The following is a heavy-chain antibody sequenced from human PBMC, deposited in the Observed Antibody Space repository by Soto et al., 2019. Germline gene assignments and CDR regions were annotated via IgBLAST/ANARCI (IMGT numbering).Heavy chain of an antibody. CDR1: GFTFSSYG. V-gene: IGHV3-30*18. CDR3: AKDPDGYYGSGSYRY. D-gene: IGHD3-10*01. Sequence: QVQLVESGGGVVQPGRSLRLSCAASGFTFSSYGMHWVRQAPGKGLEWVAVISYDGSNKYYADSVKGRFTISRDNSKNTLYLQMNSLRAEDTAVYYCAKDPDGYYGSGSYRYWGQGTLVTVSS. J-gene: IGHJ4*02. CDR2: ISYDGSNK.